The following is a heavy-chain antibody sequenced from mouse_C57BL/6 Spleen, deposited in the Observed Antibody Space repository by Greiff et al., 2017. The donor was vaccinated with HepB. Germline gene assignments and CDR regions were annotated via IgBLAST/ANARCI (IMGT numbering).Heavy chain of an antibody. CDR3: VRHVPLYYYGSSVGYAMDY. V-gene: IGHV10-1*01. D-gene: IGHD1-1*01. CDR1: GFSFNTYA. Sequence: EVMLVESGGGLVQPRGSLKLSCAASGFSFNTYAMNWVRQAPGKGLEWVARIRSKSNNYATYYADSVKDRFTISRDDSESMLYLQMNNLKTEDTAMYYCVRHVPLYYYGSSVGYAMDYWGQGTSVTVSS. CDR2: IRSKSNNYAT. J-gene: IGHJ4*01.